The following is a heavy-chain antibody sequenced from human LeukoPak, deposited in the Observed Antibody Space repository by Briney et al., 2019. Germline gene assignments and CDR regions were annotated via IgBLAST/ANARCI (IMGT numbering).Heavy chain of an antibody. D-gene: IGHD2-15*01. CDR1: GFTFSSYA. J-gene: IGHJ4*02. V-gene: IGHV3-23*01. CDR2: ISDSGGGT. CDR3: AKDYSATDY. Sequence: PGGSLRLSCAASGFTFSSYAMSWVRQAPGKGLEWGSAISDSGGGTYYADSVKGRFTISRDNSKNTLYLQMNSLRAEDTAVYYCAKDYSATDYWGQGTLVTVSS.